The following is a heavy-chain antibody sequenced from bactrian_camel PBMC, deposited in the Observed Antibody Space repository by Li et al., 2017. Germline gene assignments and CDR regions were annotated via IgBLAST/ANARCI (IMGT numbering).Heavy chain of an antibody. J-gene: IGHJ6*01. CDR3: AARTLWTSYRSTWSDPQRVGY. Sequence: QVQLVESGGGSVQAGGTLRLSCKVSGHSRGSNCVGWYRLPPGRAPAEREGIAAIRRDGGETWYAASVKGRFTISQDNAKNALYLQMNNLEPEDTAMYYCAARTLWTSYRSTWSDPQRVGYWGRGTQVT. D-gene: IGHD6*01. CDR2: IRRDGGET. V-gene: IGHV3S55*01. CDR1: GHSRGSNC.